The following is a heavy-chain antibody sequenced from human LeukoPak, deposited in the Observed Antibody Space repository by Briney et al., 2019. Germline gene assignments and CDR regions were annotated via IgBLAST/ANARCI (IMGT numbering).Heavy chain of an antibody. CDR2: IYYSGST. J-gene: IGHJ2*01. V-gene: IGHV4-30-4*01. D-gene: IGHD2-2*01. Sequence: SQTLSLTCTVSGGSISSGDYYWSWIRQPPGKGLEWIGSIYYSGSTYYNPSLKSRVTISVDTSKNQFSLKLSSVTAADTAVYYCARETTLYQLLRYWYFDLWGPGTLVTVSS. CDR1: GGSISSGDYY. CDR3: ARETTLYQLLRYWYFDL.